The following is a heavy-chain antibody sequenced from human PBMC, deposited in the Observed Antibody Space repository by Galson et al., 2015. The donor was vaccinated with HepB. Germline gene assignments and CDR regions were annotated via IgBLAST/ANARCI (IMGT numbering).Heavy chain of an antibody. CDR2: IYSGGNT. Sequence: SLRLSCAASGFTVSRNYMSWVRQAPGRGLECVSVIYSGGNTYYADSVRGRFIISRDNSKNTLYLQMNSLRVEDTAVYYCARGYSRSWYSGLGFWGQGTLVTVSS. V-gene: IGHV3-53*01. CDR3: ARGYSRSWYSGLGF. CDR1: GFTVSRNY. J-gene: IGHJ4*02. D-gene: IGHD6-13*01.